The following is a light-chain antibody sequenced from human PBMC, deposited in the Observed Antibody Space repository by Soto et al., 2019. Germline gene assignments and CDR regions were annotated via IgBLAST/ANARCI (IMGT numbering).Light chain of an antibody. J-gene: IGKJ1*01. Sequence: EIVLTQSPYTLSVSPGSRPTLSCRASQTVGSNLAWYQQKPGQAPRLLIYGASARATGVPARFSGSASGTESTLTISSLKSEDFAVYYCQQYNNWWTFGQGTKVDIK. CDR3: QQYNNWWT. V-gene: IGKV3-15*01. CDR1: QTVGSN. CDR2: GAS.